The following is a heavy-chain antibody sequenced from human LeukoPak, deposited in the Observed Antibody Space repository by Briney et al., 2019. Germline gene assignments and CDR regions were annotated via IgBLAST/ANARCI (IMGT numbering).Heavy chain of an antibody. D-gene: IGHD3-9*01. Sequence: GASVKFSCKASGYTFTDYYIHWVRQAPGQGLEWMGYINPKIGGTNYAQRFQGRVPMTRDTSITTAYMELRRVTSDDTAVYYCARDSSRRPQIYDIATSFSTDSWGQGTLVTVSS. J-gene: IGHJ4*02. CDR3: ARDSSRRPQIYDIATSFSTDS. CDR1: GYTFTDYY. V-gene: IGHV1-2*02. CDR2: INPKIGGT.